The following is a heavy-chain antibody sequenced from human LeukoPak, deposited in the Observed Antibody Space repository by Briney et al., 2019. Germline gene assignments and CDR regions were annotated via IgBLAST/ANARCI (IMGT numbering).Heavy chain of an antibody. Sequence: GGTLRLSCAASGFTVSSNYMSWVRQAPPPGLGWVSFIYSGGSTYYADSAKRRFTISRDNSKNTLYFQMNSLRGEDTAVYYCARIYGSGWYDYWGQGTLVTVSS. CDR2: IYSGGST. CDR3: ARIYGSGWYDY. V-gene: IGHV3-53*01. J-gene: IGHJ4*02. D-gene: IGHD6-19*01. CDR1: GFTVSSNY.